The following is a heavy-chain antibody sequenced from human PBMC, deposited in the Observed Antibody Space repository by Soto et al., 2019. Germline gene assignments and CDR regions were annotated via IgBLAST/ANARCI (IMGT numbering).Heavy chain of an antibody. D-gene: IGHD2-8*01. CDR1: GFTFSSYD. CDR3: ARSSGYCTIRVCLKGWFDP. J-gene: IGHJ5*02. Sequence: EVQLVESGGGLVQPGGSLRLSCTASGFTFSSYDMHWVRQATGKGLEWVSVIGTIGDTYYLESVKGRFTISRENAKNSLYLQMNSLRAEDTAVYYCARSSGYCTIRVCLKGWFDPWGQGTLVTVSS. V-gene: IGHV3-13*01. CDR2: IGTIGDT.